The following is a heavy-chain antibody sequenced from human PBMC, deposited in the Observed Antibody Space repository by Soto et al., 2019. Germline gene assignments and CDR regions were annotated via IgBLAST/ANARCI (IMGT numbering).Heavy chain of an antibody. CDR1: GDTFSTYA. J-gene: IGHJ4*02. V-gene: IGHV1-69*06. CDR3: ARERSRYDRSGYYRPDY. Sequence: QVQLVQSGAEVKKPGSSVKVSCKASGDTFSTYAISWLRQAPGQGLEWLGGIIPILGAPSYAQRFQGRVTITADKSTSTAYMELSSLRSEDTAVYYCARERSRYDRSGYYRPDYWGQGTLVTVSS. CDR2: IIPILGAP. D-gene: IGHD3-22*01.